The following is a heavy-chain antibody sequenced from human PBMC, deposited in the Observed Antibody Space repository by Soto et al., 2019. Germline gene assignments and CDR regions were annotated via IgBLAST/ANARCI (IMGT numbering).Heavy chain of an antibody. V-gene: IGHV3-23*01. CDR2: ISGIGGST. CDR3: ARGSPSYISTGYYLDW. Sequence: GVSLRLSCLASGFTFTDYALSWVRQAPGKGLEWVATISGIGGSTYLADSVKGRLSISRDNSKNTVSLLMNSLRAEATAVYFCARGSPSYISTGYYLDWPGRGTVVTVS. J-gene: IGHJ4*02. D-gene: IGHD6-13*01. CDR1: GFTFTDYA.